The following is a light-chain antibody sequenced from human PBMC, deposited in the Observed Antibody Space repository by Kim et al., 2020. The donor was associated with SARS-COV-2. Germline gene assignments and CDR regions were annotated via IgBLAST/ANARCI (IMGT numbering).Light chain of an antibody. CDR3: QAWDSSTLVV. CDR2: QDS. J-gene: IGLJ2*01. V-gene: IGLV3-1*01. Sequence: SPAQTASITCSGDKLGDKYACWYQQKPGQSPVLVIYQDSKRPSGIPERFSGSNSGNTATLTISGTQAMDEADYYCQAWDSSTLVVFGGGTKLTVL. CDR1: KLGDKY.